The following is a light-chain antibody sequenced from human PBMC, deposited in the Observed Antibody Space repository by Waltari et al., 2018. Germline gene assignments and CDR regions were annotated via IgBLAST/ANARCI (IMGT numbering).Light chain of an antibody. CDR3: QPRSET. CDR1: QSVSSY. J-gene: IGKJ2*01. V-gene: IGKV3-11*01. Sequence: EIVLTQPPATLSLSPGERATLSCRASQSVSSYLAWYQQNPGQAPRLLIYDASNRATGIPARFSGSGSGTDFTLTLSSLEPEDFAVYYCQPRSETFGQGTKLEIK. CDR2: DAS.